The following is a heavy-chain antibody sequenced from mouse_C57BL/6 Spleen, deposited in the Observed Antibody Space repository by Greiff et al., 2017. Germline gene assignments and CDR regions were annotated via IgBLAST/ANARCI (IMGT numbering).Heavy chain of an antibody. V-gene: IGHV7-3*01. D-gene: IGHD2-12*01. CDR2: IRNKANGYTT. CDR1: GFTFTDYY. Sequence: EVKLVESGGGLVQPGGSLSLSCAASGFTFTDYYMSWVRQPPGKALEWLGFIRNKANGYTTEYSAAVKGRFTISRDNSQSILYLQMNALRAEDSATYYCASYYSYYWFAYWGQGTLVTVSA. J-gene: IGHJ3*01. CDR3: ASYYSYYWFAY.